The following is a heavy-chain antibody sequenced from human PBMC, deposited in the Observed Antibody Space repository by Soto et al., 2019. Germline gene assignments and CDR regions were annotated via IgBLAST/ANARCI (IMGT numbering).Heavy chain of an antibody. Sequence: SETLSLTCTVSGGSISSGGYYWSWIRQHPGKGLEWIGYIYYSGSTYYNPSLKSRVTISVDTSKNQFSLKLSSVTAADTAVYYCAREPYYYDSSGYPIGSFDYWGQGTLVTVSS. CDR2: IYYSGST. D-gene: IGHD3-22*01. CDR3: AREPYYYDSSGYPIGSFDY. V-gene: IGHV4-31*03. J-gene: IGHJ4*02. CDR1: GGSISSGGYY.